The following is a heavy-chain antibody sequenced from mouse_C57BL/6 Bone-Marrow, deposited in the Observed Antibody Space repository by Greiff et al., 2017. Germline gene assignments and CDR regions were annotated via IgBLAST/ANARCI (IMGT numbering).Heavy chain of an antibody. J-gene: IGHJ3*01. CDR3: TRDPAGPWCAY. CDR2: ISSGGDYI. CDR1: GFTFSSYA. Sequence: EVQGVESGEGLVKPGGSLKLSCAASGFTFSSYAMSWVRQTPEKRLEWVAYISSGGDYIYYADTVKGRFTLSRDNARNTLYQQMSSLKSEDTAMYYCTRDPAGPWCAYWGQGTLVTVSA. V-gene: IGHV5-9-1*02.